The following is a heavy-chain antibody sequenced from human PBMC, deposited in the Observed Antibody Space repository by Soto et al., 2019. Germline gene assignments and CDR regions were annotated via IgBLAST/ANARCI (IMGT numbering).Heavy chain of an antibody. J-gene: IGHJ5*02. Sequence: SETLSLTCAVYGGSFSGYYWSWIRQPPGKGLEWIGYIYYSGSTYYNPSLKSRVTISLDTSKNQFSLKLSSVTAADTAVYYCARAGYSSGWYGHNWFDPWGQGTLVTVSS. CDR2: IYYSGST. D-gene: IGHD6-19*01. CDR3: ARAGYSSGWYGHNWFDP. CDR1: GGSFSGYY. V-gene: IGHV4-30-4*01.